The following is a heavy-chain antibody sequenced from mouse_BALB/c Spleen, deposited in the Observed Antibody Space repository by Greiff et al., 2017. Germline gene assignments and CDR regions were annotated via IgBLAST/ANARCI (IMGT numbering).Heavy chain of an antibody. D-gene: IGHD1-1*01. CDR3: ARAHYYGSSYVGY. CDR2: ISSGSSTI. Sequence: EVKLMESGGGLVQPGGSRKLSCAASGFTFSSFGMHWVRQAPEKGLEWVAYISSGSSTIYYADTVKGRFTISRDNPKNTLFLQMTSLRSEDTAMYYCARAHYYGSSYVGYWGQGTTLTVSS. J-gene: IGHJ2*01. V-gene: IGHV5-17*02. CDR1: GFTFSSFG.